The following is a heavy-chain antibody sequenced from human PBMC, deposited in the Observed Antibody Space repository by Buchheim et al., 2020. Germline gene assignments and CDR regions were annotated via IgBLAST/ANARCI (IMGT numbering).Heavy chain of an antibody. CDR1: GFTFSTYW. V-gene: IGHV3-74*01. CDR2: INTDGSTR. J-gene: IGHJ4*03. Sequence: EVHLVESGGDLVQPGGSLRLSCGASGFTFSTYWMQWVRHIPGKGLERVSYINTDGSTRGYADSVKGRFAIRRDNANNILYLHMTSLRVEDTATYYCVRDRGWTAFDYWGQGAL. CDR3: VRDRGWTAFDY. D-gene: IGHD2-15*01.